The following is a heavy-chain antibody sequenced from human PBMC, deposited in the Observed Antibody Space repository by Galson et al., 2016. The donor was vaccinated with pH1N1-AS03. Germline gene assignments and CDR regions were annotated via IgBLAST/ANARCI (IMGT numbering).Heavy chain of an antibody. CDR3: AKRRQNWGGWGAFHI. CDR2: INNNGDDT. D-gene: IGHD7-27*01. V-gene: IGHV3-23*01. Sequence: LILSCAASGFTFSSYAMSWVRQAPGKGLEWISSINNNGDDTNYPDSVRGRFTVSRDNSKNTLYLQMNSLSAEDTAAYYCAKRRQNWGGWGAFHIWGQGTMVTVSS. CDR1: GFTFSSYA. J-gene: IGHJ3*02.